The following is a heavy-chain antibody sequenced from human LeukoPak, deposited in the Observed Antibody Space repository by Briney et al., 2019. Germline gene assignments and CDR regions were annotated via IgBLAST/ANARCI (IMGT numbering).Heavy chain of an antibody. J-gene: IGHJ4*02. V-gene: IGHV4-39*01. Sequence: PSETLSLTCTVSGGSISSYYWSWLRQPPGKGLEWIGSIYYIGNTYYNPSLRSRVTISVDTSRNQFSLKLNSVTAADTAVYYCARLPLSGSYYNYYFDYWGQGTLVTVSS. D-gene: IGHD3-10*01. CDR1: GGSISSYY. CDR3: ARLPLSGSYYNYYFDY. CDR2: IYYIGNT.